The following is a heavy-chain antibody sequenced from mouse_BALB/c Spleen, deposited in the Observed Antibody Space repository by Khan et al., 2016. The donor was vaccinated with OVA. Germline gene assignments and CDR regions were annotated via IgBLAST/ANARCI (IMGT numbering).Heavy chain of an antibody. V-gene: IGHV14-3*02. J-gene: IGHJ2*01. D-gene: IGHD2-3*01. CDR2: IDPATGNT. CDR1: GFNIKDTY. CDR3: IDDAYGEH. Sequence: VQLQQSGAELVKPGASVKLSCTASGFNIKDTYMHWVKQRPEQGLEWIGRIDPATGNTKYNPKFQGKATVTSDTSSTTAYLQLSSVTSEDTAVYLCIDDAYGEHWGRGTTL.